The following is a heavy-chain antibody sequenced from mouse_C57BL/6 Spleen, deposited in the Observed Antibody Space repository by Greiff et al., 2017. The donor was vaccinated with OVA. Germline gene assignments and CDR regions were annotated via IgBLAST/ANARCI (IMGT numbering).Heavy chain of an antibody. CDR2: IDPSDSYT. J-gene: IGHJ3*01. CDR3: ARAYYYGSGFAY. V-gene: IGHV1-69*01. CDR1: GYTFTSYW. Sequence: QVQLQQPGAELVMPGASVKLSCKASGYTFTSYWMHWVKQRPGQGLEWIGEIDPSDSYTNYNQKFKGKSTLTVDKSSSTAYMQLSSLTSEDSAVYYCARAYYYGSGFAYWGQGTLVTVSA. D-gene: IGHD1-1*01.